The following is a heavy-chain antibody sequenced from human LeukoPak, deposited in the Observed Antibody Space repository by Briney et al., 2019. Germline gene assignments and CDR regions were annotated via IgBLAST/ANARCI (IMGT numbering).Heavy chain of an antibody. CDR1: GGPISSYY. CDR3: ARLAYF. V-gene: IGHV4-59*01. Sequence: PSETLSLTCTVSGGPISSYYWSWIRQPPGKGLEWIGYIYYSGSTNYNPSLKSRVTISIDTSKNQFSLKLSSVTAADTAVYYCARLAYFWGQGTLVTVSS. CDR2: IYYSGST. J-gene: IGHJ4*02.